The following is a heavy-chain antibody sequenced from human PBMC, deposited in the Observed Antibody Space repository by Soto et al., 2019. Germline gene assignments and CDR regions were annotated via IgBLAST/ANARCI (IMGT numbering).Heavy chain of an antibody. CDR3: ARXPATVREQVYYYYGMDV. D-gene: IGHD4-17*01. CDR1: GYSFTIYW. J-gene: IGHJ6*02. V-gene: IGHV5-51*01. CDR2: IYPGDSDT. Sequence: GESLKISCKGSGYSFTIYWIGWVRQMPGKGLEWMGIIYPGDSDTRYSPSFQGQVTISADKSISTAYLQWSSLKASDTAMYYCARXPATVREQVYYYYGMDVWGQGTTVTVSS.